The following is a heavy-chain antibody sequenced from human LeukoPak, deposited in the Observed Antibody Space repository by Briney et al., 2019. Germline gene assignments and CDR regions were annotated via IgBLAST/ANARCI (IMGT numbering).Heavy chain of an antibody. J-gene: IGHJ3*02. D-gene: IGHD2-15*01. CDR1: GYTFTSYG. CDR2: ISAYNGNT. Sequence: GASVKVSCKASGYTFTSYGISWVRQAPGQGLEWMGWISAYNGNTNYAQKLQGRVTMTTDTSTSTAYVELRSLRSDDTAVYYCARFHRGSGPIRDAFDIWGQGTMVTVSS. CDR3: ARFHRGSGPIRDAFDI. V-gene: IGHV1-18*01.